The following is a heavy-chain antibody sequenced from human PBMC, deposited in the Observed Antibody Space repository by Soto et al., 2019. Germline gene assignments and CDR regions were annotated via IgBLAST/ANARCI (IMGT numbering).Heavy chain of an antibody. CDR2: IYASGSP. Sequence: SATLSLTWRVSGGAIRGYYWTWIRQSAGKGLEWIGYIYASGSPYYNPSLRSRVTISADTSKNQISLKLTSPTAADTAVYYCARGVGSSPPQYWGRGTLVISPQ. CDR3: ARGVGSSPPQY. J-gene: IGHJ4*02. CDR1: GGAIRGYY. V-gene: IGHV4-4*07. D-gene: IGHD1-26*01.